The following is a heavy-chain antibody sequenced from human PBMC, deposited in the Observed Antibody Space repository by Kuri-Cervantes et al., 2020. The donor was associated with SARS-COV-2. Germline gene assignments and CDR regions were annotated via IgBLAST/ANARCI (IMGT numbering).Heavy chain of an antibody. CDR1: GFTFSSYA. CDR2: ISYDGSNK. V-gene: IGHV3-30-3*01. CDR3: ARAQVVTTIPTFFDY. Sequence: GGSLRLSCAASGFTFSSYAMHWVRQAPGKGLEWVAVISYDGSNKYYADSVKGRFTISRDNSKNTLYLQMNSLRADDTAVYYCARAQVVTTIPTFFDYWGQGSLVTVSS. J-gene: IGHJ4*02. D-gene: IGHD2-21*02.